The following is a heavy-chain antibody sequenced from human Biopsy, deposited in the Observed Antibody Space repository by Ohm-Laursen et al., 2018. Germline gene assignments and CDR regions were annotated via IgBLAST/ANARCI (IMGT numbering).Heavy chain of an antibody. V-gene: IGHV3-11*01. CDR3: ARPPWGHAYGYYNGMDV. CDR2: ITNSGGTV. D-gene: IGHD3-10*01. Sequence: LSRTCTVSGGSISSDYWSWIRQTPGKGLEWVSYITNSGGTVYYEDSVKGRFTVSRDNAKNSLHLQMDRLRAEDTAVYYCARPPWGHAYGYYNGMDVWGQGTTVIVSS. J-gene: IGHJ6*02. CDR1: GGSISSDY.